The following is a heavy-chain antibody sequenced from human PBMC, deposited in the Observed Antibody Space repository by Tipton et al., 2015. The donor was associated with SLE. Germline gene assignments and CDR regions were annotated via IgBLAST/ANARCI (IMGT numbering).Heavy chain of an antibody. Sequence: TLSLTCTVSGDSISNYYWSWIRQSPGKGLEWIGYVEYTGNTIYNPSLKSRVTISLDTSKNQFSLNLYSATAADTAVYYCARGIGITGTTEYWGQGTLVTVSS. V-gene: IGHV4-59*08. J-gene: IGHJ4*02. CDR1: GDSISNYY. CDR2: VEYTGNT. D-gene: IGHD1-7*01. CDR3: ARGIGITGTTEY.